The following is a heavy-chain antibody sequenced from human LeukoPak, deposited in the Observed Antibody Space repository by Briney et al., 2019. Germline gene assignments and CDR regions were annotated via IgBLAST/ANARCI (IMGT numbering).Heavy chain of an antibody. CDR3: ARSPPYYDILTGYYLNFDY. V-gene: IGHV4-59*01. J-gene: IGHJ4*02. CDR1: GDSITTYF. Sequence: SETLSLTCTVSGDSITTYFWSWIRQPPGKGLEWIGYIYYSGSTNYNPSLKSRVTISVDTSKNQFSLKLSSVTAADTAVYYCARSPPYYDILTGYYLNFDYWGQGTLVTVSS. CDR2: IYYSGST. D-gene: IGHD3-9*01.